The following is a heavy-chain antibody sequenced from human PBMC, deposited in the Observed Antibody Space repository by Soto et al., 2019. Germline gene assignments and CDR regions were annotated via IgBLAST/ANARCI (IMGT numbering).Heavy chain of an antibody. V-gene: IGHV3-11*05. CDR2: ISSRSTYT. D-gene: IGHD6-19*01. CDR1: GFTFSDYY. Sequence: QVQLVESGGGLVKPGGSLRLSCAASGFTFSDYYMTWIRQAPGKGPEWVSYISSRSTYTNYADSVKGRFTISRDNAKNSLYLQMNSLRAEDTAVYYCARGNYGWYLGDFDYWGQGTLVTVSS. CDR3: ARGNYGWYLGDFDY. J-gene: IGHJ4*02.